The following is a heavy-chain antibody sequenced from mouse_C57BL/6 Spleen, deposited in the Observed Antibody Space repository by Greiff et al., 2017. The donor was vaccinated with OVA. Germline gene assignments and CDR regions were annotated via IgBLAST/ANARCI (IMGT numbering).Heavy chain of an antibody. CDR2: IHPNSGST. J-gene: IGHJ4*01. Sequence: VQLQQPGAELVKPGASVKLSCKASGYTFTSYWKHWVKQRPGQGLEWIGMIHPNSGSTNYNEKFKSKATLTVDKSSSTAYMQLSSLTSEDSAVYYCARGQKDYYAMDYWGQGTSVTVSS. V-gene: IGHV1-64*01. CDR3: ARGQKDYYAMDY. CDR1: GYTFTSYW.